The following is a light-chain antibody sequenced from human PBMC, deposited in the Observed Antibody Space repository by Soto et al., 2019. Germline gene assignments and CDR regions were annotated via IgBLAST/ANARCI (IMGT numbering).Light chain of an antibody. CDR1: SSNIGSNT. CDR3: AAWYDSLNSVV. Sequence: QSALTQPPSASGTPGQRVTISCSGSSSNIGSNTVNWYQQLPGTAPKLLIYSNNQRPSGVPDRFSGSKSGTSASLAISGLQSEDEADYYCAAWYDSLNSVVFGGGTKLTVL. V-gene: IGLV1-44*01. J-gene: IGLJ2*01. CDR2: SNN.